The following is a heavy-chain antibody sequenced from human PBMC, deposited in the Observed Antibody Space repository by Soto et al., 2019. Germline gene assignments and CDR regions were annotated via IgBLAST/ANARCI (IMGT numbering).Heavy chain of an antibody. J-gene: IGHJ3*02. CDR1: GYSFTIYC. Sequence: PGESLKMSCNGSGYSFTIYCIGLVRQMPGKGLEWMGIIYPGDSDTRYSPSFQGQVTISADKSISTAYLQWSSLKASDTAMYYCARTYYHDSSAYYYPGAFDIWGQGTMVTVSS. V-gene: IGHV5-51*01. D-gene: IGHD3-22*01. CDR2: IYPGDSDT. CDR3: ARTYYHDSSAYYYPGAFDI.